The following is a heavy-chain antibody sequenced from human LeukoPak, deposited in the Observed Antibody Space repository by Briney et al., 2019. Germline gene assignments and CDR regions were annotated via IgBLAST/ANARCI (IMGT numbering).Heavy chain of an antibody. J-gene: IGHJ4*03. CDR1: GFTFSDYA. Sequence: GGSLRLSCGASGFTFSDYALHWVRQAPGKGLEWVAVISFDGGKTTYADSVRGRFTISRDNSEDTLYLQMSGLRGEDTAIYYCAKGSYRDYWGQGTLVSVSS. CDR2: ISFDGGKT. CDR3: AKGSYRDY. V-gene: IGHV3-30-3*01.